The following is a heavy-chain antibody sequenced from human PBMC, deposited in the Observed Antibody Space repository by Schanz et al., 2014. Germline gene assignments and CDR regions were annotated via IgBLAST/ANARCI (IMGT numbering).Heavy chain of an antibody. D-gene: IGHD3-9*01. CDR2: INPNSGDR. CDR1: GYTFTGHH. Sequence: QVQLVQSGAEVKKPGASVKVSCKASGYTFTGHHMHWVRQAPGQGLEWMGWINPNSGDRNYAPKVQDRVTMTTDTSTSTAYMELRSLRSDDTAVYYCARGWGYDALTGYVFWGQGTLVTVSS. J-gene: IGHJ4*02. CDR3: ARGWGYDALTGYVF. V-gene: IGHV1-2*02.